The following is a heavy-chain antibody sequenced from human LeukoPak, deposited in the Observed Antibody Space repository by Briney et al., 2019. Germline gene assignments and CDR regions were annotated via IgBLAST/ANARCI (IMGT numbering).Heavy chain of an antibody. CDR2: ISWNSGSI. CDR1: GFTFDDYA. Sequence: GGSLRLSCAASGFTFDDYAMHWVRQAPGKGLEWVSGISWNSGSIGYADSVKGRFTISRDNAKSSLYLQMNSLRGEDTALYYCVKDTLGYYGMDVWGQGTTVTVSS. D-gene: IGHD3-3*01. V-gene: IGHV3-9*01. CDR3: VKDTLGYYGMDV. J-gene: IGHJ6*02.